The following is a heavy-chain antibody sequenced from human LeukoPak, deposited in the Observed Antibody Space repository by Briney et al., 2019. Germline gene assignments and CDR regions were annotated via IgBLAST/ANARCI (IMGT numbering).Heavy chain of an antibody. J-gene: IGHJ4*02. D-gene: IGHD3-22*01. CDR1: GVSISSGSYY. CDR3: ARETAYYYDSSGATFDY. V-gene: IGHV4-61*02. CDR2: ICTSGST. Sequence: PSQTLSLTCTVSGVSISSGSYYWSCIRQPAGKGLELIGRICTSGSTNYNPSLKSRVTISVDTSKNQFSLKLSSVTAADTGVYYCARETAYYYDSSGATFDYWGEGSLVTVSS.